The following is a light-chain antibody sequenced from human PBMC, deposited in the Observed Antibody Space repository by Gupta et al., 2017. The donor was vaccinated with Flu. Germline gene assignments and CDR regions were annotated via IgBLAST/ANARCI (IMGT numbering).Light chain of an antibody. CDR1: QSVGYF. CDR3: QQRDNWPYT. CDR2: DSF. V-gene: IGKV3-11*01. Sequence: ETVLTQSPATLSLSPGERATLACRASQSVGYFLAWYQQKPVQPPRLLIYDSFNRATGIPARFGGSGSGTDFTLTISSLDPEDFAVYYCQQRDNWPYTFGQGTKLETK. J-gene: IGKJ2*01.